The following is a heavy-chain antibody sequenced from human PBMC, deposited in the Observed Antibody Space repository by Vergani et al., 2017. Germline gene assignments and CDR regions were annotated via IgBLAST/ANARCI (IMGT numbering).Heavy chain of an antibody. CDR3: AGPQGTSAYYYGGFDY. V-gene: IGHV3-21*06. Sequence: EVQLLESGGGLVQPGGSLRLSCAASGFSFNTSPMTWVRQAPGKGLEWVSSISGRSNYIYYADSLKGRFTISRDNSKNSVYLQMNSLRAEDTAIYYCAGPQGTSAYYYGGFDYWGQGILVTVSS. CDR2: ISGRSNYI. J-gene: IGHJ4*02. CDR1: GFSFNTSP. D-gene: IGHD3-22*01.